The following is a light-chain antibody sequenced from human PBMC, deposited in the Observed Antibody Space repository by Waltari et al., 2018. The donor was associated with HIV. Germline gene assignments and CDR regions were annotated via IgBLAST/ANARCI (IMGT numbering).Light chain of an antibody. CDR1: QPVSSSH. Sequence: DTALTQSPGTLSLSPGDAAILSCRTSQPVSSSHLGWYQQKPGQAPRLLVYGASTRAAGIPDRFSGSGSGADFTLSISRLEPEDFAVYYCHQYGSSPETFGQGTKV. J-gene: IGKJ1*01. CDR3: HQYGSSPET. CDR2: GAS. V-gene: IGKV3-20*01.